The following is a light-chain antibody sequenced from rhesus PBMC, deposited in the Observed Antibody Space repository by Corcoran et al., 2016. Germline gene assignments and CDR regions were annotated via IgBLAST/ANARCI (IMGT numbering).Light chain of an antibody. CDR3: AQAIACPLT. J-gene: IGKJ4*01. Sequence: DIVMTQTPLSLPITPGEPASISCRSSQSLLHSNGNTYLHWYLQRPGQSPQLMIYDASNRASGVPDRFSGSGSGTDCTLKISKVEAEDVGVYYCAQAIACPLTFGGGTKVEIK. V-gene: IGKV2-72*01. CDR2: DAS. CDR1: QSLLHSNGNTY.